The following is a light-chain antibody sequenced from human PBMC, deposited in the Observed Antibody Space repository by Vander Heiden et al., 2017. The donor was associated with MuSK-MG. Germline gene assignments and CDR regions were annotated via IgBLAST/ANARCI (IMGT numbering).Light chain of an antibody. Sequence: QSALTQPPSASGSPGQSVTFSCTGTSSYIRGYYYVSWYQQHPGKAPKLMIYEVTMRPSGVPDRFSGSKSGNTASLTVSGLQAEEEADYYCSSYGGNNNLLFGGGTKLTVL. CDR3: SSYGGNNNLL. V-gene: IGLV2-8*01. CDR2: EVT. CDR1: SSYIRGYYY. J-gene: IGLJ2*01.